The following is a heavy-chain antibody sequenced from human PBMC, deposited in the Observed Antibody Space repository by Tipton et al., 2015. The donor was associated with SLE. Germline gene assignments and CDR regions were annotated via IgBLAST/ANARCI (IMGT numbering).Heavy chain of an antibody. CDR1: GDSVSTDRAS. Sequence: PGLVKPSQTLSLTCAISGDSVSTDRASWNWIRQSPSRGLEWLGRTYYRSKWYTNYAVSVKSRIIINPDTSKNQFSLKLSSVTAADTAVYYCARRPYVSSGYFFDYWGQGTLVTVSS. J-gene: IGHJ4*02. D-gene: IGHD3-22*01. CDR2: TYYRSKWYT. V-gene: IGHV6-1*01. CDR3: ARRPYVSSGYFFDY.